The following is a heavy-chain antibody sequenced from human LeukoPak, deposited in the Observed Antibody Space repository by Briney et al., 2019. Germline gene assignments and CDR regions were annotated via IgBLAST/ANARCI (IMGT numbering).Heavy chain of an antibody. CDR2: VFHSGGT. Sequence: PSETLSLNCTVSSGSVTGYFWSWIRQPPGKGLEWIGYVFHSGGTLYNPSLQSRVTVSVDTSKNQFSLKLSSVTAADTAVYYCASTVPTYYYGSGSYYFDYWGQGTLVTVSS. CDR1: SGSVTGYF. V-gene: IGHV4-59*08. D-gene: IGHD3-10*01. CDR3: ASTVPTYYYGSGSYYFDY. J-gene: IGHJ4*02.